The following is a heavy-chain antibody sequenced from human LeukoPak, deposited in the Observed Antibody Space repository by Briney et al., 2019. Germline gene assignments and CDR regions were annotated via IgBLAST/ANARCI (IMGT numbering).Heavy chain of an antibody. V-gene: IGHV3-20*04. Sequence: GSLRLSCAASGFTFYDYGIRWVRQPPAKGLQWFSGINWNGGSTGYADSVKGRFTISRDNANNSLYLQMNSLRAEDTALYYCARVFVWPEYYFDYWGQGTLVTVSS. D-gene: IGHD2-21*01. J-gene: IGHJ4*02. CDR2: INWNGGST. CDR1: GFTFYDYG. CDR3: ARVFVWPEYYFDY.